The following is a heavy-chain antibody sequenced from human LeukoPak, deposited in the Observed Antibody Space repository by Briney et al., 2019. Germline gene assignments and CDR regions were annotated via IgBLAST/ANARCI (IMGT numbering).Heavy chain of an antibody. J-gene: IGHJ1*01. Sequence: AASVKVSCKASGYTFTSYAMHWVRQAPGQRLEWMGWINAGNGNTKYSQEFQGRVTITRDTSASTAYMELSSLRSEDMAVYYCARDSSGPKYFQHWGQGTLVTVSS. D-gene: IGHD3-22*01. CDR2: INAGNGNT. CDR3: ARDSSGPKYFQH. CDR1: GYTFTSYA. V-gene: IGHV1-3*03.